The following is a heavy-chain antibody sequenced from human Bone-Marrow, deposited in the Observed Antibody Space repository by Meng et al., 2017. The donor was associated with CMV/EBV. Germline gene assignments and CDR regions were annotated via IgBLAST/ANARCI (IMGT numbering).Heavy chain of an antibody. V-gene: IGHV1-18*01. D-gene: IGHD2-2*01. CDR2: ISTYNGNT. CDR3: ARDSCTTCPYYYYGMDL. Sequence: ASVKVSCKASGYDFTSYGVSWVRQAPGQGLEWVGWISTYNGNTNYTEKFQGRVTLTTDTSTRTVHMELRSLRSDDTAVYYCARDSCTTCPYYYYGMDLWGQGTPVTASS. J-gene: IGHJ6*02. CDR1: GYDFTSYG.